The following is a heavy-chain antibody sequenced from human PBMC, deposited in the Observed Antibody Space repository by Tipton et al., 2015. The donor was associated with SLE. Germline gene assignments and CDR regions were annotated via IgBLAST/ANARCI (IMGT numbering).Heavy chain of an antibody. V-gene: IGHV3-30-3*01. D-gene: IGHD1-26*01. Sequence: SLRLSCAASGFSVSSNYMTWVRQAPGKGLEWVAVISYDGSNKYYADSVKGRFTISRDNSKNTLYLQMNSLRAEDTAVYYCARVGGWESYYYYYMDVWGKGTTVTVSS. CDR1: GFSVSSNY. CDR3: ARVGGWESYYYYYMDV. J-gene: IGHJ6*03. CDR2: ISYDGSNK.